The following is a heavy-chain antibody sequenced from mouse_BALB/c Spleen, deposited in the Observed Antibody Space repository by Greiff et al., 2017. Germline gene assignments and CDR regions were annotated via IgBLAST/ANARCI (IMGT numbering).Heavy chain of an antibody. CDR3: VRMRYDGAMDY. Sequence: EVQLVESGGGLVQPKGSLKLSCAASGFTFNTYAMHWVCQAPGKGLEWVARIRSKSNNYATYYADSVKDRFTISRDDSQSMLYLQMNNLKTEDTAMYYCVRMRYDGAMDYWGQGTSVTVSS. V-gene: IGHV10-3*03. D-gene: IGHD2-3*01. CDR2: IRSKSNNYAT. CDR1: GFTFNTYA. J-gene: IGHJ4*01.